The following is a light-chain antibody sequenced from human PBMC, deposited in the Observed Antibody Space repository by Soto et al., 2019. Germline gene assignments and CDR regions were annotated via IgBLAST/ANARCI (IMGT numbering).Light chain of an antibody. CDR2: AAS. V-gene: IGKV1-17*01. CDR1: QGIRHD. Sequence: DIPMTQFPSSLSASVGDRVTISCRESQGIRHDLGWYQQKPGKAPKRLIYAASSLQIGVPSRFSGSGSGTEFALAISILQPEDFLPFYCLQHSSSSLTFGQGTKVEIK. CDR3: LQHSSSSLT. J-gene: IGKJ1*01.